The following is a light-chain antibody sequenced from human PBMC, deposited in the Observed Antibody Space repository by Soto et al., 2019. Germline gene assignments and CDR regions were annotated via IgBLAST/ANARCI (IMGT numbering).Light chain of an antibody. Sequence: EVMLTQSPGTLSLSPGERATLSCRASQSVSSNYLAWYQQKSGQAPRLLIYGASNRATGIPDRFSGSGSGTDFTLPIRRLEPEDFAVYYCQQYDTSPRPFGQGTKVEFK. J-gene: IGKJ1*01. CDR3: QQYDTSPRP. V-gene: IGKV3-20*01. CDR2: GAS. CDR1: QSVSSNY.